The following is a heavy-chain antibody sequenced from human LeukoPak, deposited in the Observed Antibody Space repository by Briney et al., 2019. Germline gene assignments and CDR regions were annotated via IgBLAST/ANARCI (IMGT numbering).Heavy chain of an antibody. V-gene: IGHV3-30*02. D-gene: IGHD1-26*01. J-gene: IGHJ4*02. CDR3: AKLFLVGATNESPDY. Sequence: GGSLRLSCGASGFTFSSYGMHWVRQAPGKELEWVAFIRYDGSNKYYADSVKGRFTISRDNSKNTLYLQMNSLRAEDTAVYYCAKLFLVGATNESPDYWGQGTLVTVSS. CDR2: IRYDGSNK. CDR1: GFTFSSYG.